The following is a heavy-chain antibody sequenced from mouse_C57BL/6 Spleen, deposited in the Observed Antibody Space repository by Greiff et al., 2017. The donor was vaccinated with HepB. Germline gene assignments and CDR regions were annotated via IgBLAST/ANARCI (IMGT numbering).Heavy chain of an antibody. CDR1: GYSITSDY. Sequence: EVQLVESGPGLAKPSQTLSLTCSVTGYSITSDYWNWIRKFPGNKLEYMGYISYSGSTYYNPSLKSRISITRDTSKNQYYLQLNSVTTEDTATYYCARYGVYYGSSFPYFDVWGTGTTVTVSS. D-gene: IGHD1-1*01. CDR3: ARYGVYYGSSFPYFDV. V-gene: IGHV3-8*01. CDR2: ISYSGST. J-gene: IGHJ1*03.